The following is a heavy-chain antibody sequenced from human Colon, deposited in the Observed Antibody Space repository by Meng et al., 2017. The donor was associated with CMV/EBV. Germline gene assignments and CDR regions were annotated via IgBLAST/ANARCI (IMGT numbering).Heavy chain of an antibody. D-gene: IGHD2-2*01. CDR2: IDPNSGGT. V-gene: IGHV1-2*02. CDR3: ARWYCSSTSCSAYFDY. CDR1: GSTFTGYY. Sequence: ASVTVSCKASGSTFTGYYLHWVRQAPGQGLEWMAWIDPNSGGTKYAQNFQGRVTLTRDTSISTAYMELSSLRSDDTAVYYCARWYCSSTSCSAYFDYWGQGTLVTVSS. J-gene: IGHJ4*02.